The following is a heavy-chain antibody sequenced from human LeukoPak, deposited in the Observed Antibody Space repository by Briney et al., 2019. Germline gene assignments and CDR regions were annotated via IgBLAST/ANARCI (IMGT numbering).Heavy chain of an antibody. V-gene: IGHV6-1*01. J-gene: IGHJ6*02. Sequence: SQTLSLTCALSGDSVSSNSAAWHWIRQSPSRGLEWLGRTYYRSKWYNDYAVSVKSRITINPDTSKNQFSLQLNSVTPEDTAVYYCARDAPKAAAVMDVWGQGTTVTVSS. CDR1: GDSVSSNSAA. CDR3: ARDAPKAAAVMDV. D-gene: IGHD6-13*01. CDR2: TYYRSKWYN.